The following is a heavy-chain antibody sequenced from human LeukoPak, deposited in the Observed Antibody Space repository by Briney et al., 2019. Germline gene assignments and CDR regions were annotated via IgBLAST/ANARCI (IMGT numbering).Heavy chain of an antibody. J-gene: IGHJ4*02. CDR3: ARDQDDILTGTSEFDY. V-gene: IGHV3-21*01. CDR1: GFTFSSYS. CDR2: ISSSSSYI. D-gene: IGHD3-9*01. Sequence: GGSLRLSCAASGFTFSSYSMNWVRQAPGKGLEWVSSISSSSSYIYYADSVKGRFTISRDNAKNSLYLQMNSLRAEDTAVYYCARDQDDILTGTSEFDYWGQGTLVTVSS.